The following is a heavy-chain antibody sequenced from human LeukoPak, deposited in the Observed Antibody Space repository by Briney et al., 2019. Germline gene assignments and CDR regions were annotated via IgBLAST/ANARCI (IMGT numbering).Heavy chain of an antibody. CDR1: GGSISSGSYY. Sequence: PSQTLSLTCTVSGGSISSGSYYWSCIRQPAGKGLEWIGRIYTSGSTNYNPSLKSRVTISVDTSKNQFSLKLSSVTAADTAVYYCARDNARYSGYDFYYRGQGTLVTVSS. J-gene: IGHJ4*02. CDR2: IYTSGST. V-gene: IGHV4-61*02. CDR3: ARDNARYSGYDFYY. D-gene: IGHD5-12*01.